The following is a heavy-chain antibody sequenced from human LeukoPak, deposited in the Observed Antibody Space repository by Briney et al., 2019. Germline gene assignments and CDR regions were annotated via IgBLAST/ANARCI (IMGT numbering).Heavy chain of an antibody. J-gene: IGHJ6*04. CDR2: IIPIFGTA. CDR1: GGTSSSYA. Sequence: GASVKVSCKASGGTSSSYAISWVRQAPGQGLEWMGGIIPIFGTANYAQKFQGRVTITADESTSTAYMELSSLRSEDTAVYYCARSLGYCSGGSCYRESVFDYYYGMDVWGKGTTVTVSS. V-gene: IGHV1-69*13. D-gene: IGHD2-15*01. CDR3: ARSLGYCSGGSCYRESVFDYYYGMDV.